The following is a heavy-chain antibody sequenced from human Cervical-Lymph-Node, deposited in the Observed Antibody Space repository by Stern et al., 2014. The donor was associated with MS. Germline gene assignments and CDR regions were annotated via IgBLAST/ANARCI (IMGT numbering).Heavy chain of an antibody. CDR3: AKSPATPSGYDRFDY. D-gene: IGHD5-12*01. V-gene: IGHV5-51*03. CDR2: IFPRDSNT. J-gene: IGHJ4*02. Sequence: VQLVQSGAEVKKPGESLKISCEASGYLFDDYWIGWVRQMSGRGLELVAIIFPRDSNTRYSPSVQGQVTISAEKSISTAYLQWSRLKASPPAMYSCAKSPATPSGYDRFDYWGQGALVTVSS. CDR1: GYLFDDYW.